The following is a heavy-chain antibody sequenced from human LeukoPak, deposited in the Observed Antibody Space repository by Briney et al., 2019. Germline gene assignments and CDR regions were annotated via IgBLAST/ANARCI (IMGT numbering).Heavy chain of an antibody. V-gene: IGHV3-23*01. CDR3: AKVGSIAAQSPVFDP. D-gene: IGHD6-13*01. CDR1: GFTFSSYA. J-gene: IGHJ5*02. CDR2: ISGSGGSA. Sequence: PGGSLRLSCAASGFTFSSYAMSWVRQAPGKGLEWVSAISGSGGSAYYADSVKGRFTISRDNSKNTLYLQMNSLRAEDTAVYYCAKVGSIAAQSPVFDPWGQGTLVTVSS.